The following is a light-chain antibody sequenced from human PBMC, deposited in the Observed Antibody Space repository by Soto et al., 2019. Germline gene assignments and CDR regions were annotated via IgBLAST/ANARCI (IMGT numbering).Light chain of an antibody. CDR3: SSYTSSRAYV. CDR1: SSDGGGYNY. J-gene: IGLJ1*01. V-gene: IGLV2-14*01. Sequence: QSPLTQPASVSLSPGHSITISCTGTSSDGGGYNYVSWYQQQSGKAPKLMIHEVSNRPSGVSNRFSGSKSGNTASLTISGLQAEDEADYYCSSYTSSRAYVFGIGTKVTVL. CDR2: EVS.